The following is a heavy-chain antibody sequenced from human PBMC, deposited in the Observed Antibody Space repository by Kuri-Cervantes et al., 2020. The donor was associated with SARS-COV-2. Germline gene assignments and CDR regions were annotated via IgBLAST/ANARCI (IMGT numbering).Heavy chain of an antibody. Sequence: LSLTCAASGFTFSNAWMSWVRQAPGKGLEWVGRIKSKTDGGTTDYAAPVKGRFTISRDDSKNTLYLQMNSLRSEDTAVYYCARASAGSSWGYYYYMDVWGIGTTVTVSS. D-gene: IGHD1-26*01. CDR2: IKSKTDGGTT. V-gene: IGHV3-15*01. CDR1: GFTFSNAW. CDR3: ARASAGSSWGYYYYMDV. J-gene: IGHJ6*03.